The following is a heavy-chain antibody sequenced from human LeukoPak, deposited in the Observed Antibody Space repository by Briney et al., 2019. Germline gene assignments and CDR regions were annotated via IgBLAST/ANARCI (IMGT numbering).Heavy chain of an antibody. CDR2: ISYDGSNK. CDR3: ARDFEEVEWELLSPHFDY. CDR1: GFTFSSYA. Sequence: QTGGSLRLSCAASGFTFSSYAMHWVRQAPGKGLEWVAVISYDGSNKYYADSVKGRFTISRDNSKNTLYLQMNSLRAEDTAVYYCARDFEEVEWELLSPHFDYWGQGTLVTVSS. V-gene: IGHV3-30-3*01. D-gene: IGHD1-26*01. J-gene: IGHJ4*02.